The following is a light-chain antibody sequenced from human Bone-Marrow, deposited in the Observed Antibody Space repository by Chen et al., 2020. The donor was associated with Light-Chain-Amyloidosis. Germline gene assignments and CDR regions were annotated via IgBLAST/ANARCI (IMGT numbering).Light chain of an antibody. CDR3: SSFTSSSYYV. J-gene: IGLJ1*01. V-gene: IGLV2-14*01. CDR1: SGDVGTYNY. CDR2: AVS. Sequence: QSALTQPASVSGSPGHSITLSCTGTSGDVGTYNYVSWYQQRPGNAPKVMIYAVSARPSGVSNRFSGAESGNTASGAISGLQGEDEADYYCSSFTSSSYYVFGPGTKVTVL.